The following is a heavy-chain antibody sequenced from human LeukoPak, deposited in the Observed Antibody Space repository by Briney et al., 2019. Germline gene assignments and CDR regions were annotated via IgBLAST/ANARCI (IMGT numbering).Heavy chain of an antibody. CDR3: ARESIVVVPAAPQYSSGWPYYYYGMDV. D-gene: IGHD2-2*01. CDR1: GYTFTSYY. V-gene: IGHV1-46*01. CDR2: INPSGGST. Sequence: ASVKVSCKASGYTFTSYYMHWVRQAPGQGLEWMGIINPSGGSTSYAQKFQGRVTMTRDTSTSTVYMELSSLRSEDTAVYYCARESIVVVPAAPQYSSGWPYYYYGMDVWGQGTTVTVSS. J-gene: IGHJ6*02.